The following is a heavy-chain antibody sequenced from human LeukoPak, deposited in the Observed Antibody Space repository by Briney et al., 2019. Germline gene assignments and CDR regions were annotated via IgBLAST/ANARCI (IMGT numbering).Heavy chain of an antibody. D-gene: IGHD3-10*01. CDR3: ARLPPTNYYYGSGSYYKRPSGVYYMDV. CDR1: GGSISSYY. Sequence: PSETLSLTCTVSGGSISSYYWSWIRQPPGKGLEWIGYIYYSGSTNYNPSLKSRVTISVDTSKNQFSLKLSSVTAADTAVYYCARLPPTNYYYGSGSYYKRPSGVYYMDVWGKGTTVTISS. J-gene: IGHJ6*03. CDR2: IYYSGST. V-gene: IGHV4-59*01.